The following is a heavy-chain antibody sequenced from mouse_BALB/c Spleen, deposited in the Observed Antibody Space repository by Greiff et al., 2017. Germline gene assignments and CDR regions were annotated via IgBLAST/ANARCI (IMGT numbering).Heavy chain of an antibody. CDR1: GFTFSSFG. Sequence: DVQLVESGGGLVQPGGSRKLSCAASGFTFSSFGMHWVRQAPEKGLEWVAYISSGSSTIYYADTVKGRFTITRDNPKNTLFLQMTSLRSEDTAMYYCARSGTRYAMDYWGQGTSVTVSS. D-gene: IGHD3-1*01. CDR3: ARSGTRYAMDY. J-gene: IGHJ4*01. V-gene: IGHV5-17*02. CDR2: ISSGSSTI.